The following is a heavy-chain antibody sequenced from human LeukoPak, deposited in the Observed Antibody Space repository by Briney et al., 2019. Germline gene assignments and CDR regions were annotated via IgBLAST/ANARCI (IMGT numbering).Heavy chain of an antibody. CDR1: GGSISSYY. V-gene: IGHV4-59*01. Sequence: SETLSLTCTVSGGSISSYYWSWVRQPPGKGLEWIGYIYYSGSTNYNPSLKSRVTISVDTSKNQFSLNLSSVTAADTAVYYCARGREPSGRLLWFGELLNWFDPWGQGTLVTVSS. D-gene: IGHD3-10*01. CDR2: IYYSGST. CDR3: ARGREPSGRLLWFGELLNWFDP. J-gene: IGHJ5*02.